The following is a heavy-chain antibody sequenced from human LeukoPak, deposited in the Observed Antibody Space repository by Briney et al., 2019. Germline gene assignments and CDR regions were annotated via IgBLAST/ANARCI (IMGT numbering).Heavy chain of an antibody. CDR2: ITYSGST. V-gene: IGHV4-39*07. D-gene: IGHD2-15*01. J-gene: IGHJ6*03. CDR1: GGSITSNSYY. Sequence: ASETLSLTCTVSGGSITSNSYYWGWIRQPPGKGLEWIGSITYSGSTYYNPSLQSRVTISIDTSKNQFSLKLRFVTAADTAVYYCARVRCSGGSCPYYYYYYYMDVWGKGTTVTVSS. CDR3: ARVRCSGGSCPYYYYYYYMDV.